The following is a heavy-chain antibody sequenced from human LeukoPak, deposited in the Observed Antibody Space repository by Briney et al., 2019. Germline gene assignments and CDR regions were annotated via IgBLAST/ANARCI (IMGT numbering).Heavy chain of an antibody. J-gene: IGHJ5*02. V-gene: IGHV1-2*02. CDR1: GYTFTGYY. Sequence: GASVKVSCKASGYTFTGYYMHWVRQAPGQGLEWMGWINPNSGGTNYAQKFQGRVTMTRDTSISTAYMELRRLRSDDTAVYYCARDNGGYLGNWFDPWGQGTLVTVSS. CDR2: INPNSGGT. CDR3: ARDNGGYLGNWFDP. D-gene: IGHD2-8*01.